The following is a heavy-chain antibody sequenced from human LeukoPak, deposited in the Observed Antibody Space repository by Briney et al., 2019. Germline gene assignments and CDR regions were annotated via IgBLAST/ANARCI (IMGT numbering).Heavy chain of an antibody. CDR3: ARVRSSSYYYSMDV. J-gene: IGHJ6*02. D-gene: IGHD6-6*01. Sequence: KASETLSLTCTVSGGSIGSYYWSWIRQPPGKGLEWIGYIYYSGSTNYNPSLKSRVTISVDTSKNQFSLKLSTVTAADTAVYYCARVRSSSYYYSMDVWGQGTTVTVSS. CDR2: IYYSGST. V-gene: IGHV4-59*01. CDR1: GGSIGSYY.